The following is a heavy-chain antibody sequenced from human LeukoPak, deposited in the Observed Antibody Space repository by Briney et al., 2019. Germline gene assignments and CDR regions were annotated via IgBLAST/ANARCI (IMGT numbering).Heavy chain of an antibody. CDR1: GFTFSSYG. V-gene: IGHV3-30*02. CDR2: IRYDGSNK. D-gene: IGHD2-2*01. Sequence: GGSLRLSCAASGFTFSSYGMHWVRQAPGKGLEWVAFIRYDGSNKYYADSVKGRFTISRDNSKNTLYLQMNSLRAEDTAVYYCMKTSGGVVVPAAIDYWGQGTLVTVSS. J-gene: IGHJ4*02. CDR3: MKTSGGVVVPAAIDY.